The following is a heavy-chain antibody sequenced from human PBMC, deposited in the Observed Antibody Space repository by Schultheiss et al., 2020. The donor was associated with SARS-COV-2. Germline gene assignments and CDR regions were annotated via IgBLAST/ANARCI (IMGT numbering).Heavy chain of an antibody. J-gene: IGHJ4*02. D-gene: IGHD3-22*01. CDR1: GYTFTSYY. V-gene: IGHV1-2*02. Sequence: GESLKISCKASGYTFTSYYMYWVRQAPGQGLEWMGWINPISGGTNYAQKFQGRVTMTRDTSISTAYMELSRLRSDDTAVYYCARVRGYTSTMIVVDLDYWGQGTLVTVSS. CDR3: ARVRGYTSTMIVVDLDY. CDR2: INPISGGT.